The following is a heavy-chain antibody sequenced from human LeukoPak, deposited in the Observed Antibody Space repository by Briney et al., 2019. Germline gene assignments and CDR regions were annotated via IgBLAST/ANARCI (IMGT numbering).Heavy chain of an antibody. J-gene: IGHJ3*02. V-gene: IGHV3-23*01. CDR3: ARQDEGAFDI. D-gene: IGHD2-15*01. CDR2: ITSSGGGT. CDR1: GFTFSTYS. Sequence: PGGSLRLSCAASGFTFSTYSMGWVRQAPGKGLEWVSSITSSGGGTYYADSVKGRFTISRDNSKNTLYLQMNSLRADDTAVYYCARQDEGAFDIWGQGTMVTVSS.